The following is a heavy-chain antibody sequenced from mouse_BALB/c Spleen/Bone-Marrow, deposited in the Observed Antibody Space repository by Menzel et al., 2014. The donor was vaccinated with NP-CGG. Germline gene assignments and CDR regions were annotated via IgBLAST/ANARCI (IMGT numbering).Heavy chain of an antibody. Sequence: EVHLVESGGGLVKPGGSLKLSCAASGFTFSSYAMSWVRQTPGKRLEWVASISSGGSTYYPGSVKGRFTISRDNARNILYLQMSSLRSEDTAMYYCTRARFYYGKLVDYWGQGTSVTVSS. D-gene: IGHD1-1*01. CDR1: GFTFSSYA. J-gene: IGHJ4*01. V-gene: IGHV5-6-5*01. CDR3: TRARFYYGKLVDY. CDR2: ISSGGST.